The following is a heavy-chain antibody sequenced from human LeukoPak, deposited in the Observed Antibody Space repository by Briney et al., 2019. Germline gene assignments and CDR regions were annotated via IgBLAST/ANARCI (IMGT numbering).Heavy chain of an antibody. CDR2: FFSGGST. CDR1: GFSVIRNN. CDR3: ARDSYYGSGSYYRYTFDY. V-gene: IGHV3-53*01. D-gene: IGHD3-10*01. Sequence: GGSLSLSCAASGFSVIRNNMSWVRQAPGKGLEWFSVFFSGGSTYYADSVKGRFTISRDNSKNTLYLQMNSLRAEDTAVYYCARDSYYGSGSYYRYTFDYWGQGTLVTVSS. J-gene: IGHJ4*02.